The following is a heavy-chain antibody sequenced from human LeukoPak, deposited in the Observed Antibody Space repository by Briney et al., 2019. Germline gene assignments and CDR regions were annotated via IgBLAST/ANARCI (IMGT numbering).Heavy chain of an antibody. CDR2: IYYSGST. Sequence: PSETLSLTCTVSGGSISSSSYYWGWIRQPPGKGLEWIGSIYYSGSTYYNPSLKSRVTISVDTSKNQFSLKLSSVTAADTAVYYCARHSGPIGYDFWSGYYLSSGYYFDYWGQGTLVTVSS. CDR3: ARHSGPIGYDFWSGYYLSSGYYFDY. J-gene: IGHJ4*02. CDR1: GGSISSSSYY. V-gene: IGHV4-39*01. D-gene: IGHD3-3*01.